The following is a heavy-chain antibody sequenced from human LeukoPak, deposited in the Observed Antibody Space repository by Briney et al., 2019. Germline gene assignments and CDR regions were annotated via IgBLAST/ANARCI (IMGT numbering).Heavy chain of an antibody. J-gene: IGHJ6*02. CDR3: ARDREWYYYDSSGYYPQNYYYGMDV. Sequence: PGGSLRLSCAASGFTFSSYWMSWVRQAPGKGLEWVANIKQDGSEKYYVDSVKGRFTISRDNAKNSLYLQMNSLRAEDTAVYYCARDREWYYYDSSGYYPQNYYYGMDVWGQGTTVTVSS. CDR1: GFTFSSYW. V-gene: IGHV3-7*01. CDR2: IKQDGSEK. D-gene: IGHD3-22*01.